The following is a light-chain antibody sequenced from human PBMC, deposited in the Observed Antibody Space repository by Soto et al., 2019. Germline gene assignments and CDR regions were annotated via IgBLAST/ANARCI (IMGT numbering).Light chain of an antibody. V-gene: IGKV3-15*01. CDR3: QQYNRWPLT. J-gene: IGKJ1*01. CDR1: QSVSSN. CDR2: DSS. Sequence: EIVMTQSPASLSVSPGERATLSCRASQSVSSNLAWYLQKPGQVPRLLIYDSSTRATGVLARFSGSGSGTEFTLTISSLQSEDFAVYYCQQYNRWPLTFGQGTMVEIK.